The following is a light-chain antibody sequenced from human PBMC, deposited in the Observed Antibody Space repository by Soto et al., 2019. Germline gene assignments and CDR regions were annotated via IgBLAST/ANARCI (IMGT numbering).Light chain of an antibody. CDR2: ATS. Sequence: DTQMTQSPSSLSASVGGRISITCRASQTVSTYLNWYQQKPGKAPTLLISATSTLQSGVPSRFSGSGSGTEFTLTITSLQPEDFATYYCQQTYTTPRTFGQGTKVDIK. J-gene: IGKJ1*01. CDR1: QTVSTY. CDR3: QQTYTTPRT. V-gene: IGKV1-39*01.